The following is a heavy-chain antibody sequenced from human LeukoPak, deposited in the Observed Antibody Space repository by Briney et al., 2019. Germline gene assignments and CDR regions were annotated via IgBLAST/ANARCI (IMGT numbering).Heavy chain of an antibody. CDR3: AKRPRAALTLTNYYMDV. CDR1: GFTVSSNY. CDR2: IYSGGST. Sequence: PGGSLRLSCAASGFTVSSNYMSWVRQAPGKGLEYVSVIYSGGSTYYADSVKGRFTISRDNSKNTLYLQMNSLRAEDTAVYYCAKRPRAALTLTNYYMDVWGKGTTVTVSS. V-gene: IGHV3-53*01. D-gene: IGHD1-1*01. J-gene: IGHJ6*03.